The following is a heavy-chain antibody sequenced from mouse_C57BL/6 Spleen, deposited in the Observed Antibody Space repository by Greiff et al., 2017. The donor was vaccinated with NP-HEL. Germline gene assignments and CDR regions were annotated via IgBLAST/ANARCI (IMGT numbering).Heavy chain of an antibody. V-gene: IGHV5-17*01. CDR3: ARTYSNYGYAMDY. J-gene: IGHJ4*01. CDR2: ISSGSSTI. CDR1: GFTFSDYG. D-gene: IGHD2-5*01. Sequence: EVKVVESGGGLVKPGGSLKLSCAASGFTFSDYGMHWVRQAPEKGLEWVAYISSGSSTIYYADTVKGRFTISRDNAKNTLFLQMTSLRSEDTAMYYCARTYSNYGYAMDYWGQGTSVTVSS.